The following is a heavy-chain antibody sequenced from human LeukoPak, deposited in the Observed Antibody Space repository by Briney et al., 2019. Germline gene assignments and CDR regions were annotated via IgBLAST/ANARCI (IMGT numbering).Heavy chain of an antibody. CDR3: ASLYSGSYSSDY. CDR1: GGTFSSYA. Sequence: GSSVKVSCKASGGTFSSYAISWVRQAPGQGLEWMGGIIPIFGTANYAQKFQGRVTITTDESTSTAYMELSSLRSEDTAVYYCASLYSGSYSSDYWGQGTPVTVSS. V-gene: IGHV1-69*05. J-gene: IGHJ4*02. D-gene: IGHD1-26*01. CDR2: IIPIFGTA.